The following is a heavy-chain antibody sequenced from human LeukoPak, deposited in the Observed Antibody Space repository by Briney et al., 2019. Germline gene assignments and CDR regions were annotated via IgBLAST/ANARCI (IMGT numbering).Heavy chain of an antibody. CDR2: INQDGTEK. V-gene: IGHV3-7*03. D-gene: IGHD3-10*01. J-gene: IGHJ5*02. CDR1: GFTFSSYW. CDR3: ARELGHYYGSGSYTGDWFDP. Sequence: GGSLRLSCAASGFTFSSYWMSWVRQAPGEGLEWVAKINQDGTEKAYVDSVRGRFTISRDNAKNSLFLQMNSLRAEDTAVYYCARELGHYYGSGSYTGDWFDPWGQGTLVTVSS.